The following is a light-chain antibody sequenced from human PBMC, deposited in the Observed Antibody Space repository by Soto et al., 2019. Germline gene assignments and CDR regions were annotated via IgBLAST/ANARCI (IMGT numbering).Light chain of an antibody. CDR3: QQNYSPPPT. J-gene: IGKJ4*01. Sequence: DIQMTQSPSSLSASVGDRVTITCRASQSISFYLNWYQQKPGKAPKLLIYAASSLQSGVPSRLSGSGSGTDFTLTISSLQPEDFATYYCQQNYSPPPTFGGGTKVEIK. V-gene: IGKV1-39*01. CDR1: QSISFY. CDR2: AAS.